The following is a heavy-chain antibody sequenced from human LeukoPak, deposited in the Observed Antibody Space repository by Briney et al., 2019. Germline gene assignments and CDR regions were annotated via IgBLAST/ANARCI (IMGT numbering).Heavy chain of an antibody. Sequence: GGSLRLSCAASGFTFSDYNMSWVRQAPGKGLEWVSAISGSGGSTYYADSVKGRFTISRDNSKNTLYLQMNSLRAEDTAVYYCASHSSSFYYFDYWGQGTLVTVSS. J-gene: IGHJ4*02. D-gene: IGHD6-13*01. CDR1: GFTFSDYN. CDR3: ASHSSSFYYFDY. V-gene: IGHV3-23*01. CDR2: ISGSGGST.